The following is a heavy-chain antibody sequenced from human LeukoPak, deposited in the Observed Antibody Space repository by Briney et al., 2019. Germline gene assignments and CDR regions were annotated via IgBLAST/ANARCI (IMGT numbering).Heavy chain of an antibody. J-gene: IGHJ4*02. V-gene: IGHV3-9*03. CDR3: AKAYCGGDCYWFDY. Sequence: TGGSLRLSCAASGFTFADYAMHWVRQAPGKGLEWVSGISWNSGSIGYADSVKGRFTISRDNAKNSLYMQMNSLRAEDMALYYCAKAYCGGDCYWFDYWGQGTLVTVSS. D-gene: IGHD2-21*02. CDR2: ISWNSGSI. CDR1: GFTFADYA.